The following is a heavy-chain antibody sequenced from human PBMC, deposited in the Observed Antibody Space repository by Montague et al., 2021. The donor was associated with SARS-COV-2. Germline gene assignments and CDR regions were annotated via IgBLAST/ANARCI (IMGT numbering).Heavy chain of an antibody. D-gene: IGHD3-3*01. CDR3: ARGVGVTIFGDLSLEGDYYYSMDV. CDR1: RFTFRSHW. Sequence: SLRLSCAASRFTFRSHWMHWVRQVPEKGLVWVSRIDNDGSSTNYVDSVKGRFTISRDNAKNTLDLQMNSLRVEDTAVYYCARGVGVTIFGDLSLEGDYYYSMDVWGQGTAVTVSS. CDR2: IDNDGSST. J-gene: IGHJ6*02. V-gene: IGHV3-74*01.